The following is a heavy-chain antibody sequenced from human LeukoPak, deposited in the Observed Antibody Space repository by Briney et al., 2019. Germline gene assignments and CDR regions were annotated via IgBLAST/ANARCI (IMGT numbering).Heavy chain of an antibody. D-gene: IGHD2-21*02. CDR1: GYTFTGYY. Sequence: ASVKVSCKAAGYTFTGYYMHWVRQAPGQGLGWMGWINPNSGGTNYAQKFQGRVTMTRDTSISTAYLELSRLRSDDTAVYYCARDPLAYCGGDCLNWFDPWGQGTLVTVSS. CDR2: INPNSGGT. CDR3: ARDPLAYCGGDCLNWFDP. J-gene: IGHJ5*02. V-gene: IGHV1-2*02.